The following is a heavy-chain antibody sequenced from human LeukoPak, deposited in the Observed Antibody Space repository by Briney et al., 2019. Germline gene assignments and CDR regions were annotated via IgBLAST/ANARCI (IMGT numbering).Heavy chain of an antibody. CDR3: ARGGTTYFSGSGTHP. V-gene: IGHV4-34*01. Sequence: PSETLSLTCGVSGGSFSGFFWTWIRQSPGRGLEWIGEINRRGTTYYNPSLESRLAISLDTPRNQFFLNLTSVTAAHTAVYFCARGGTTYFSGSGTHPWGQGTLVTVSS. CDR2: INRRGTT. J-gene: IGHJ5*02. D-gene: IGHD3-10*01. CDR1: GGSFSGFF.